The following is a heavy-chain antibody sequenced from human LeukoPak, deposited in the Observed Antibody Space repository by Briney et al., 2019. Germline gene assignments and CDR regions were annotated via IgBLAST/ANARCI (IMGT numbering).Heavy chain of an antibody. V-gene: IGHV3-21*01. CDR3: AREYSSSLDAFDI. CDR2: ISSSSSYI. J-gene: IGHJ3*02. CDR1: GFTFSSYS. D-gene: IGHD6-13*01. Sequence: GGSLRLSCAASGFTFSSYSMNWVRQAPGKGLEWVSSISSSSSYIYYADSVKGRFTISRDNAKNSLYLQMNSLRAEDTAVYYCAREYSSSLDAFDIWGQGTMVTVSS.